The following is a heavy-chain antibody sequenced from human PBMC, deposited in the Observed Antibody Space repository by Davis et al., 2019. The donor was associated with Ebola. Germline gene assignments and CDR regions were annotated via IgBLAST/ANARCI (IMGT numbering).Heavy chain of an antibody. Sequence: GESLKISCAASGFTFSSYSMNWVRQAPGKGLEWVSSISSSSSYIYYADSVKGRFTISRDNAKNSLYLQMNSLRAEDTAVYYCARAPRAARPWDYWGQGTLVTVSS. CDR1: GFTFSSYS. D-gene: IGHD6-6*01. CDR2: ISSSSSYI. CDR3: ARAPRAARPWDY. J-gene: IGHJ4*02. V-gene: IGHV3-21*01.